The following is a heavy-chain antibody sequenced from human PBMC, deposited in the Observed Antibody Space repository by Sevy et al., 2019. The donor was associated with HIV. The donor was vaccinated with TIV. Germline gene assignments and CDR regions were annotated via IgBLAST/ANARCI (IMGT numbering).Heavy chain of an antibody. J-gene: IGHJ5*01. CDR1: GFNFRTYS. Sequence: GGSLRLSCAASGFNFRTYSMNWVRQAPGKGLEWLSSISDDSRYIYYSDSVKGRFTISRANAKNLLFLQMNNLRVEDKAIYYCARDFTIFGVVSGIDFWGQGNLVTVSS. V-gene: IGHV3-21*04. CDR2: ISDDSRYI. CDR3: ARDFTIFGVVSGIDF. D-gene: IGHD3-3*01.